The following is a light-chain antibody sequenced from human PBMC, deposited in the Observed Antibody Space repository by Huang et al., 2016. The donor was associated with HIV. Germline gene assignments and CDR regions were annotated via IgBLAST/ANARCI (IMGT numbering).Light chain of an antibody. J-gene: IGKJ5*01. V-gene: IGKV3-15*01. Sequence: EIVMTQSPATLSVSPGERATLSCRARQSINNNLAWYQQKPGQAPRLLIYGASTRATGMPARFSGSGAGTEFTLTISSLQSEDFAVYYCQQYNNGPPITFGQGTRLEIK. CDR1: QSINNN. CDR3: QQYNNGPPIT. CDR2: GAS.